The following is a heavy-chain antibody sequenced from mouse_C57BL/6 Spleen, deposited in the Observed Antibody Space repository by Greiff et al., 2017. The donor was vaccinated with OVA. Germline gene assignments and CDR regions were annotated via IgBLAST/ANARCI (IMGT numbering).Heavy chain of an antibody. CDR3: ARDDGSRGYAMDY. Sequence: EVMLVESGGGLVKPGGSLKLSCAASGFTFSSYAMSWVRQTPEKRLEWVATISDGGSYTYYPDNVKGRFTISRDNAKNNLYLQMSHLKSEDTAMYYCARDDGSRGYAMDYWGQGTSVTVSS. CDR2: ISDGGSYT. D-gene: IGHD1-1*01. J-gene: IGHJ4*01. CDR1: GFTFSSYA. V-gene: IGHV5-4*01.